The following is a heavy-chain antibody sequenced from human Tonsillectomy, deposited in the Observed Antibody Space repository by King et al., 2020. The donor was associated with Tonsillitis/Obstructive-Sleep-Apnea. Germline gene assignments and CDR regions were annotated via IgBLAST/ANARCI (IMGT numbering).Heavy chain of an antibody. Sequence: TLKESGPPLVKPTQTLTLTCPFSGFSPSTRGVGGGWVLQPPGKALEGLSLIFLDDYKRYSPSLKSRITLTKDTYKNQVVLKMTNMDPVDTATYYCAHIWGSYHPCDYWRQGTLVTVSS. D-gene: IGHD1-26*01. CDR1: GFSPSTRGVG. J-gene: IGHJ4*02. CDR3: AHIWGSYHPCDY. V-gene: IGHV2-5*02. CDR2: IFLDDYK.